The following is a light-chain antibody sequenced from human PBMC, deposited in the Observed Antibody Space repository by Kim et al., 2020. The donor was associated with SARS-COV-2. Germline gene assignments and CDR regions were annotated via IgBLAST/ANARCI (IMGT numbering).Light chain of an antibody. J-gene: IGKJ2*01. Sequence: SASVGDRVTITCRTSQTIISYLSWFQQKPGKAPKLLIYSASNLQSGVPSRFSGSGSGTDFTLTISSLQPEDFATYYCQHSYGRPYTFGQGTKLEI. CDR1: QTIISY. CDR3: QHSYGRPYT. CDR2: SAS. V-gene: IGKV1-39*01.